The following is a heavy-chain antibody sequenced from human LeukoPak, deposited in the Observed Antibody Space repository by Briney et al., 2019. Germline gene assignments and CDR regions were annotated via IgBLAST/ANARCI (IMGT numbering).Heavy chain of an antibody. J-gene: IGHJ3*02. Sequence: GGSLRLSCAASGFTVSNSEMSWVRQAPGKGLEWVSSISGGSTYYADSVKGRFTISRDNSKNTLYLQMNSLRAEDTAVYYCAKDRMIVVVEDAFDIWGQGTMVTVSS. V-gene: IGHV3-38-3*01. CDR2: ISGGST. CDR1: GFTVSNSE. CDR3: AKDRMIVVVEDAFDI. D-gene: IGHD3-22*01.